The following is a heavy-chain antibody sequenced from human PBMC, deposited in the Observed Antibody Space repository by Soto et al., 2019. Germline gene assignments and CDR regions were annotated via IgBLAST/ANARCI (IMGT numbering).Heavy chain of an antibody. CDR1: GGSINNHY. Sequence: SETLSLTCTVSGGSINNHYWSWIRQPPGKGLEWIGYIYYSGTTNYNPSLKGRFTISRDNAKNSLYLQMNSLRAEDTALYYCAKERFGELNLWGQGTLVTVSS. CDR2: IYYSGTT. V-gene: IGHV4-59*11. J-gene: IGHJ4*02. D-gene: IGHD3-10*01. CDR3: AKERFGELNL.